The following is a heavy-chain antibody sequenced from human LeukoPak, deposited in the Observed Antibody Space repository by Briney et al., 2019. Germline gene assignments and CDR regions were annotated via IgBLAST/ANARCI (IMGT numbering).Heavy chain of an antibody. J-gene: IGHJ4*02. Sequence: ASVKVSCKASGYTFTGYYMHWVRQAPGQGLDWMGWINPNSGGTNYAQKFQGRVTMTRDTSISTAYMELSRLRSDDTAVYYCARVHQVRGVTIDYWGQGTLVTVSS. D-gene: IGHD3-10*01. V-gene: IGHV1-2*02. CDR1: GYTFTGYY. CDR3: ARVHQVRGVTIDY. CDR2: INPNSGGT.